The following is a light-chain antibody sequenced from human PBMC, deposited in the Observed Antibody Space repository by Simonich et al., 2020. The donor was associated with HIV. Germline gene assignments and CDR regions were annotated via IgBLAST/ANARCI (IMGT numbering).Light chain of an antibody. V-gene: IGKV3-15*01. CDR1: QSVSSN. CDR3: QQYNKWPT. CDR2: GAS. Sequence: EIVMTQSPVTLSVSPGERATLSCRASQSVSSNLVWYQQKAGQAPRLLIHGASTRATCIPGRFSGSGSGTEFTLTISSMQSEDFAVYYCQQYNKWPTFGGGTKVEIK. J-gene: IGKJ4*01.